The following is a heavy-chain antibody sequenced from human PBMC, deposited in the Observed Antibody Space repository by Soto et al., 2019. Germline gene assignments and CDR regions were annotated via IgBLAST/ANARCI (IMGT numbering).Heavy chain of an antibody. Sequence: SSETLSLTCTVSGGSISSGDYYWSWIRQPPGKGLEWIGYIYYSGSTYYNPSLKSRVTISVDTSKNQFSLKLSSVTAADTAVYYCARESFSSGSGIHGMDVWGQGTTVTVS. V-gene: IGHV4-30-4*01. D-gene: IGHD3-10*01. CDR1: GGSISSGDYY. J-gene: IGHJ6*02. CDR2: IYYSGST. CDR3: ARESFSSGSGIHGMDV.